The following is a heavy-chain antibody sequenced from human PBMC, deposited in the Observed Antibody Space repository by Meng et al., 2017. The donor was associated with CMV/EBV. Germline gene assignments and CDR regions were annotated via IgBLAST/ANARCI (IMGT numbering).Heavy chain of an antibody. J-gene: IGHJ5*02. V-gene: IGHV4-4*02. CDR2: IYHSGST. Sequence: VSSGSISSSNWWSWVRQPPGKGLEWIGKIYHSGSTNYNPSLKSRVTISVDKSKNQFSLKLSSVTAADTAVYYCARVQRSSSFGFDPWGQGTLVTVSS. CDR1: SGSISSSNW. CDR3: ARVQRSSSFGFDP. D-gene: IGHD6-6*01.